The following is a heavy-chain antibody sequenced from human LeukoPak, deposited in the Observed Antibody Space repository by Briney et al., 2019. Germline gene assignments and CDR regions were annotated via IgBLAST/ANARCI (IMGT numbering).Heavy chain of an antibody. Sequence: PGGSLRLSCAASGFTFSSYDMPWVRQATGKGLEWVSAIGTAGDTYYPGSVKGRFTISRENAKNSLYLQMNSLRAGDPAVYYCAGGSPRQDFDYWGQGTLVTVSS. V-gene: IGHV3-13*01. D-gene: IGHD6-25*01. J-gene: IGHJ4*02. CDR2: IGTAGDT. CDR3: AGGSPRQDFDY. CDR1: GFTFSSYD.